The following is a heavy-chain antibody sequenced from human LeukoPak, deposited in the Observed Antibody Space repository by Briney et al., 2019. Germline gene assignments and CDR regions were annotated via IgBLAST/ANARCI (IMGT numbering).Heavy chain of an antibody. J-gene: IGHJ4*02. Sequence: GESLKISCKASGYSFTNHWIGWVRQMPGRGLEWMGLIFPADSDTRYSPSFQGQVAISVDKSITTAHLQWSSLKASDTAMYYCARQCSSSWHFDYWGQGTLVTVSS. CDR3: ARQCSSSWHFDY. CDR2: IFPADSDT. V-gene: IGHV5-51*01. D-gene: IGHD6-13*01. CDR1: GYSFTNHW.